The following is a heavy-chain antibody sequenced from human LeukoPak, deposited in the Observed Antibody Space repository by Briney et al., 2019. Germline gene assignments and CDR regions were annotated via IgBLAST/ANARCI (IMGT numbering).Heavy chain of an antibody. V-gene: IGHV4-59*01. CDR3: ARDRGNYFDY. D-gene: IGHD6-13*01. J-gene: IGHJ4*02. CDR2: ISYSGTT. Sequence: PSETLSLTGTVSGGSISSYYWSWIRQSPGKGLEWIGYISYSGTTNYNPSLKRRVTISVAPSKNQFSLKLRSVTAPDTAMYYCARDRGNYFDYWGQGSMVIVSS. CDR1: GGSISSYY.